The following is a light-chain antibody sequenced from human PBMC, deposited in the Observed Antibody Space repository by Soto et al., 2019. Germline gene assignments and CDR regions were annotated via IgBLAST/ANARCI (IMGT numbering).Light chain of an antibody. CDR3: MQPLENFRT. J-gene: IGKJ1*01. CDR2: LGS. Sequence: VMTQSPLSLPVTPGEPASISCRSSQSLRHFNGYNYVDWYMQKPGQSPQLLIYLGSNRASGVPDRFSGSGSDTYFTLEISRVEDDDVEVYYCMQPLENFRTFGQGTKVDIK. CDR1: QSLRHFNGYNY. V-gene: IGKV2-28*01.